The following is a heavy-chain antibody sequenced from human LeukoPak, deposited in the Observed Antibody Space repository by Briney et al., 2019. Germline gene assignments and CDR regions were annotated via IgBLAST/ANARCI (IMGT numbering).Heavy chain of an antibody. CDR1: GYSISSGYY. V-gene: IGHV4-38-2*02. Sequence: SETLSLTCTVSGYSISSGYYWGWIRQPPGKGLEWIGSIYHSGSTYYNPSLKRRVTISVDTSKNQFSLKLSSVTAADTAVYYCARDIVVPVAMGTARTYNWFDPWGQGTLVTVSS. J-gene: IGHJ5*02. D-gene: IGHD2-2*01. CDR2: IYHSGST. CDR3: ARDIVVPVAMGTARTYNWFDP.